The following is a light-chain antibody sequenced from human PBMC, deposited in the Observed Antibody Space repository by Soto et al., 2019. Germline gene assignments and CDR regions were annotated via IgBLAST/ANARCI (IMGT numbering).Light chain of an antibody. CDR2: GAS. Sequence: ENVLTQTPGTLSLSPGERATLSCGASQSVSSSYLAWYQQKPGQAPRLLIYGASNRATGIPDRFSGSGSGTDFTLTISRLDPEDFAVYYCQQYNSPLTFGGGTKVDIK. CDR1: QSVSSSY. CDR3: QQYNSPLT. J-gene: IGKJ4*01. V-gene: IGKV3-20*01.